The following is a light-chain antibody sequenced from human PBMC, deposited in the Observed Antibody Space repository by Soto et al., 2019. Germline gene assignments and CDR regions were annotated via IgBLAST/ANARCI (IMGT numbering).Light chain of an antibody. J-gene: IGLJ1*01. CDR1: SSDVGGYDS. CDR2: DVD. CDR3: SSYAGSNTFV. V-gene: IGLV2-8*01. Sequence: QSALAQPPSAAGSPGQSVTLSCSGTSSDVGGYDSVSWYQHHPGKVPKLIIFDVDKWPSGVPDRFSGFKSGNTASLTVSGLRAEDEADYYCSSYAGSNTFVFGTGTKVTVL.